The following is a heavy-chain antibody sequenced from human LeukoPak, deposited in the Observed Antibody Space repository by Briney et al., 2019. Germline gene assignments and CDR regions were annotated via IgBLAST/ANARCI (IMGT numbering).Heavy chain of an antibody. V-gene: IGHV3-33*06. J-gene: IGHJ4*02. CDR2: IWYDGSRE. Sequence: GTSLRLSCAASGFSFSAYGMHWVRQAPGKGLEWVAVIWYDGSRESYTDSVQGRFTISRDNSKNTLYLQMNSLRAEDTAVYYCAKDEGIAAAGTDFDYWGQGTLVTVSS. CDR1: GFSFSAYG. CDR3: AKDEGIAAAGTDFDY. D-gene: IGHD6-13*01.